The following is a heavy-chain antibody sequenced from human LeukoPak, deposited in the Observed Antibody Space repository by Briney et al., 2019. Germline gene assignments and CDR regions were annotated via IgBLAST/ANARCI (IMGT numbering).Heavy chain of an antibody. D-gene: IGHD3-3*01. CDR1: GYTFTSYD. Sequence: ASVKVSCKASGYTFTSYDINCVRQATGQGLEWMGWMNPNSGNTGYAQKFQGRVTMTRNTSISTAYMELSSLRSEDTAVYYCARGLLFNDLDWFDPWGQGTLVTVSS. CDR3: ARGLLFNDLDWFDP. CDR2: MNPNSGNT. J-gene: IGHJ5*02. V-gene: IGHV1-8*01.